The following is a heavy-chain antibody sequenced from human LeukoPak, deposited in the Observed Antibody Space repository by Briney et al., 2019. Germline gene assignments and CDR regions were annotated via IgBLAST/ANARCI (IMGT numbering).Heavy chain of an antibody. CDR2: INPSGGST. CDR3: ARSLITAGSTRSALDY. V-gene: IGHV1-46*01. CDR1: GYTFTSYY. Sequence: ASVKVSCKASGYTFTSYYMHWVRQAPGQGLEWMGIINPSGGSTSYAQKFQGRDTMTRDTSTSTVYMELSSLRSEDTAVYYCARSLITAGSTRSALDYWGQGTLVTVSS. D-gene: IGHD6-13*01. J-gene: IGHJ4*02.